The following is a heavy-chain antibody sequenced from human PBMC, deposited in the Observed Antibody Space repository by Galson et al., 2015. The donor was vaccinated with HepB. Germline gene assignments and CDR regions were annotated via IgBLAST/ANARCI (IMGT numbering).Heavy chain of an antibody. V-gene: IGHV3-30*04. CDR3: ARDRESYDFWSGYLGQRHYYYYYGMDV. CDR1: GFTFSSYA. CDR2: ISNDGSNK. D-gene: IGHD3-3*01. Sequence: SLRLSCAASGFTFSSYAMHWVRQAPGKGLEWVALISNDGSNKYYADFVKGRFTISRDNSKNTLYLQMNSLRAEDTAVYYCARDRESYDFWSGYLGQRHYYYYYGMDVWGQGTTVTVSS. J-gene: IGHJ6*02.